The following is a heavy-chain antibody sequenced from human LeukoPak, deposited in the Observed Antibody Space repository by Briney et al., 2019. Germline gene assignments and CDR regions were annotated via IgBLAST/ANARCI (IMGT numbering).Heavy chain of an antibody. CDR1: GFPFSNYW. Sequence: GGSLRLSCAASGFPFSNYWMTWVRPAPGKGQDWVANIKQDGSEKYYVDSVKGRFTISRDNAKNSLYLQMNSLRDEDTAVYYCARSSWYLDYYYYMDVWGKGTTVTVSS. J-gene: IGHJ6*03. CDR2: IKQDGSEK. D-gene: IGHD6-13*01. V-gene: IGHV3-7*01. CDR3: ARSSWYLDYYYYMDV.